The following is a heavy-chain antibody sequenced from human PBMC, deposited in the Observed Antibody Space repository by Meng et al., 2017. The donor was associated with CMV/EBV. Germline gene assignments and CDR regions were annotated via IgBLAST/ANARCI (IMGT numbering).Heavy chain of an antibody. CDR3: ARDGSSYGMDV. CDR2: ISSSGSTI. J-gene: IGHJ6*02. Sequence: GGSLRLSCAASGFTFSSYEMNWVRQAPGKGLEWVSYISSSGSTIYYADSVKGRFTISRDNAKNSLYMQMNSLRAEDTAVYYCARDGSSYGMDVWGQGTTVTVSS. CDR1: GFTFSSYE. V-gene: IGHV3-48*03.